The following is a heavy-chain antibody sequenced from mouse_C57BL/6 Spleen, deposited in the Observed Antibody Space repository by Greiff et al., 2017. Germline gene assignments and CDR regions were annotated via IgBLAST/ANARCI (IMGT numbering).Heavy chain of an antibody. V-gene: IGHV1-52*01. D-gene: IGHD1-1*01. J-gene: IGHJ2*01. CDR1: GYTFTSYW. Sequence: VQLQQPGAELVRPGSSVKLSCKASGYTFTSYWMHWVKQRPIQGLEWIGNIDPSDSETHYNQKFKDKATLTVDKSSSTAYMQRSSLTSEDSAVYYGARRGLRGSSLYYFDYWGQGTTLTVSS. CDR3: ARRGLRGSSLYYFDY. CDR2: IDPSDSET.